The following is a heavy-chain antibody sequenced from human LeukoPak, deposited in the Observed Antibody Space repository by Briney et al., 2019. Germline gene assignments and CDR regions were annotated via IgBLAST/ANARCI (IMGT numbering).Heavy chain of an antibody. CDR2: TYYRSRWFD. CDR1: GDSFSSNSAA. J-gene: IGHJ4*02. D-gene: IGHD7-27*01. Sequence: SQTLSLTCAISGDSFSSNSAAWSWLRQSPSRGLEWLGRTYYRSRWFDEYALSVKSRITLSTDISKNQFSLHLNSVTPEDTATYFCARETSGHDYWGQGILVTVSS. V-gene: IGHV6-1*01. CDR3: ARETSGHDY.